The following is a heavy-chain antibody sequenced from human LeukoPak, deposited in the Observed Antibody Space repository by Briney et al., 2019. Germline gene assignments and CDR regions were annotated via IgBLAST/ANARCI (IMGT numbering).Heavy chain of an antibody. CDR3: AKGSGSYLSPLYYFDY. D-gene: IGHD1-26*01. J-gene: IGHJ4*02. CDR1: GFTFSSYG. V-gene: IGHV3-30*02. Sequence: TGGSLRLSCAASGFTFSSYGMHWVRQAPGKGLEWVAFIRYDGSNKYYADSVKGRFTISRDNSKNTLYLQMNSLRAEDTAVYYCAKGSGSYLSPLYYFDYWGQGTLVTVSS. CDR2: IRYDGSNK.